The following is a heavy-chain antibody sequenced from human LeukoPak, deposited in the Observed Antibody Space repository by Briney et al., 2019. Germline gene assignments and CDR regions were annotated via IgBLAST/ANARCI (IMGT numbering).Heavy chain of an antibody. D-gene: IGHD1-26*01. CDR3: AKVGTKKNYYYYYMDV. Sequence: PGGSLRLSCAASGFTFSSYGMHWVRQAPGKGLEWVAFIRYDGSNKYYADSVKGRFTISRDNSKNTLYLQMNSLRAEDTAVYYCAKVGTKKNYYYYYMDVWAKGPRSPSP. J-gene: IGHJ6*03. V-gene: IGHV3-30*02. CDR1: GFTFSSYG. CDR2: IRYDGSNK.